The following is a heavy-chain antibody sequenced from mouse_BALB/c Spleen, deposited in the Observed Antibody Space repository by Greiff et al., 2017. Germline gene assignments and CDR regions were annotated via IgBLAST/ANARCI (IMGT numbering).Heavy chain of an antibody. CDR2: ISSGGSYT. D-gene: IGHD2-1*01. CDR3: TREPYGNYDFDY. CDR1: GFTFSSYT. V-gene: IGHV5-6-4*01. Sequence: DVMLVESGGGLVKPGGSLKLSCAASGFTFSSYTMSWVRQTPEKRLEWVATISSGGSYTYYPDSVKGRFTISRDNAKNTLYLQMSSLKSEDTAMYYCTREPYGNYDFDYWGQGTTLTVSS. J-gene: IGHJ2*01.